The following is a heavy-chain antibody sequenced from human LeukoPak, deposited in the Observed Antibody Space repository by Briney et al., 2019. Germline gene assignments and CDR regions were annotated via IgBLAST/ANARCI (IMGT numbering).Heavy chain of an antibody. CDR3: ARGGRPDY. CDR1: GFSFSSYW. V-gene: IGHV3-7*01. J-gene: IGHJ4*02. CDR2: IQERGSEK. D-gene: IGHD3-10*01. Sequence: GGSLRLSCAASGFSFSSYWMSWVRQAPGEGLEWVANIQERGSEKYYVNSVKGRFTISRDNAKNSLYLQMSSLRAEDTAVYYCARGGRPDYWGQGTLVTVSS.